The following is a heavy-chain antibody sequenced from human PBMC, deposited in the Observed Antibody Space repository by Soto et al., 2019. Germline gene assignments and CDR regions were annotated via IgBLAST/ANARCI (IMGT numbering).Heavy chain of an antibody. CDR3: ARGDSTDCSNGVCSFFYNHDMDV. D-gene: IGHD2-8*01. CDR2: INPKSGGT. Sequence: ASVKVSCKASGYSFTDYHIHWVRQAPGQGLEWLGRINPKSGGTSTAQKFQGWVTMTTDTSISTASMELTRLASDDTAIYYCARGDSTDCSNGVCSFFYNHDMDVWGQGTTVTVSS. J-gene: IGHJ6*02. V-gene: IGHV1-2*04. CDR1: GYSFTDYH.